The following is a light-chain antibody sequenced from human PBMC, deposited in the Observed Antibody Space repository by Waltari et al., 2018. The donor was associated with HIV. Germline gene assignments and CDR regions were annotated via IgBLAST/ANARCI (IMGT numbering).Light chain of an antibody. CDR2: RSD. Sequence: QSVLTQPPSTSGTPGQGVPNSCSGSSSNIGRHFVYLYWHHPGTTPKLLIYRSDQRPSGVPDRFSASKSGTSASLAISGLQSEDEAVYYCAAWDHGLTGPNWVFGGGTRLTVL. CDR3: AAWDHGLTGPNWV. J-gene: IGLJ3*02. CDR1: SSNIGRHF. V-gene: IGLV1-47*01.